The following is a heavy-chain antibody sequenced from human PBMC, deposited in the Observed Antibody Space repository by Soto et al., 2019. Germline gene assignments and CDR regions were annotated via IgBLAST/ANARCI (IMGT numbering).Heavy chain of an antibody. CDR2: IKSKTDGGTT. CDR3: TTARYSGYFDY. CDR1: GFPFSNAW. J-gene: IGHJ4*02. D-gene: IGHD5-12*01. V-gene: IGHV3-15*01. Sequence: GGSLRLSCAASGFPFSNAWMSWVRQAPGKGLEWVGRIKSKTDGGTTDYAAPVKGRFTISRDDSKNTLYLQMNSLKTEDTAVYYCTTARYSGYFDYWGQGTLVTVSS.